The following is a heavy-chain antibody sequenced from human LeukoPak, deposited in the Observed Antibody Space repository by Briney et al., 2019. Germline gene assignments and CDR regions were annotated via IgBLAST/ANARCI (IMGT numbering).Heavy chain of an antibody. Sequence: SETLSLACAVYGGSFSGYYWSWIRQPPGKGLEWIGEINHSGSTNYNPSLKSRVTISVDTSKNQFSLKLSSVTAADTAVYCCARGHPTYYDFWSAQGWFDPWGQGTLVTVSS. V-gene: IGHV4-34*01. CDR1: GGSFSGYY. CDR3: ARGHPTYYDFWSAQGWFDP. J-gene: IGHJ5*02. CDR2: INHSGST. D-gene: IGHD3-3*01.